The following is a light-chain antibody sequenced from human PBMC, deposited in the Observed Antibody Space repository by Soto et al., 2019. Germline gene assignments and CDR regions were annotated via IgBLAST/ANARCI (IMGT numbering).Light chain of an antibody. V-gene: IGLV2-14*01. CDR2: EVT. Sequence: QSALTQPASVSGSPGQSITISCTGTSSDVGVYDYVSWYQQHPGKAPKLIISEVTNRPSGVSDRFSGSKSGNTASLTISGLQADDEADYYCSSYTPRTTWVFGGGTKLTVL. CDR3: SSYTPRTTWV. J-gene: IGLJ3*02. CDR1: SSDVGVYDY.